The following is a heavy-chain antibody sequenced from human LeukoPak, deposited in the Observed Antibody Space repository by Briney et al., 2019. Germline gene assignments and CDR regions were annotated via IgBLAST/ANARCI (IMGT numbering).Heavy chain of an antibody. CDR2: IKQDGSEA. CDR3: ARGSEWSSGVSDY. Sequence: PGGSLRLSCAASGFTFSSYWMTWVRQAPGKGLEWVANIKQDGSEAYYVDSVKGRFTVSRDNAKNSLYLQMNSLRAEDTAVYYCARGSEWSSGVSDYWGQGTLVTVSS. V-gene: IGHV3-7*01. J-gene: IGHJ4*02. CDR1: GFTFSSYW. D-gene: IGHD3-3*01.